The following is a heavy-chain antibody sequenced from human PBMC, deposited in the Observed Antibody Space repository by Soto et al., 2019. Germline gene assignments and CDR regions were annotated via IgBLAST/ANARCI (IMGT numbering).Heavy chain of an antibody. D-gene: IGHD6-13*01. CDR1: GFTFSSYW. V-gene: IGHV3-7*03. CDR2: IKQDGSEK. J-gene: IGHJ4*02. Sequence: AGSLELSCGASGFTFSSYWMSWFRQDPGKGLEWVANIKQDGSEKYYVDSVKGRFTISRDNAKNSLYLQMNSLRAEDTAVYYCARDRLYSSSWYYFTVFDYWGQGTLVTVSS. CDR3: ARDRLYSSSWYYFTVFDY.